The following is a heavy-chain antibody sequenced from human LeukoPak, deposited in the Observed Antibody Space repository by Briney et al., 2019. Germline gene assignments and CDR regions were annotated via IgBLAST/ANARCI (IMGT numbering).Heavy chain of an antibody. Sequence: PGGSLRLSCAASGFTFTNYFMTWVRQAPGKGLDWVSAISGSGDDTYYAASVKGRFTISRDNSKNTLYLQMNSLRAEDTAVYFCAKYGGSSWPERWFDPWGQGTLVTVSS. CDR1: GFTFTNYF. D-gene: IGHD6-13*01. J-gene: IGHJ5*02. V-gene: IGHV3-23*01. CDR2: ISGSGDDT. CDR3: AKYGGSSWPERWFDP.